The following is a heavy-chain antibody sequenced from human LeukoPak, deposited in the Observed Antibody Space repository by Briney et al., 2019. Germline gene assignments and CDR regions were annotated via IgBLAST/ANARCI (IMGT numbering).Heavy chain of an antibody. D-gene: IGHD5-18*01. V-gene: IGHV4-59*01. CDR3: ARDDGYTYGNYFDY. CDR2: ISYSGST. J-gene: IGHJ4*02. Sequence: PSETLSLTCTVSGGSISTYYWSWIRQPPGKGLEWIGFISYSGSTNYSPSLKGRVTVSVDTSENQFSLKLSSVTAADTAVYYCARDDGYTYGNYFDYWGQGTQVTVSS. CDR1: GGSISTYY.